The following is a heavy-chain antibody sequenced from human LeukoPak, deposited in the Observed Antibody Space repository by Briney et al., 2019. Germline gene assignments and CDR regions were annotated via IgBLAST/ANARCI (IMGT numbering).Heavy chain of an antibody. CDR1: GGSFSGYY. J-gene: IGHJ5*02. Sequence: KSSETLSLTCAVYGGSFSGYYWSWIRQPPGKGLEWIGEINHSGSTNYNPSLKSRVTISVDTSKNQFSLKLSSVTAADTAVYYCARGTDFWRKFDPWGQGTLVTVSS. D-gene: IGHD3-3*01. CDR3: ARGTDFWRKFDP. CDR2: INHSGST. V-gene: IGHV4-34*01.